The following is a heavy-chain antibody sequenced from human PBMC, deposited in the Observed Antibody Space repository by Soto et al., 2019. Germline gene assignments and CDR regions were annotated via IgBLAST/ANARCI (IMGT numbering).Heavy chain of an antibody. Sequence: EVQLVESGGGLVQPGRSLRLSCAASGFTFDDSAMHWVRQAPGKGLEWVSTISWNSGNIGYADSVKGRFTISRDNAKNSLYLQMNSLRAEDTALYYCAKDKGSNWHLYIGYWGQGTLVTVSS. J-gene: IGHJ4*02. V-gene: IGHV3-9*01. D-gene: IGHD1-1*01. CDR1: GFTFDDSA. CDR2: ISWNSGNI. CDR3: AKDKGSNWHLYIGY.